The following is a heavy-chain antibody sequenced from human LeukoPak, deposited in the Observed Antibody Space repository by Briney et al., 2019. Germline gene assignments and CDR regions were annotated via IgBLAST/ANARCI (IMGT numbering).Heavy chain of an antibody. V-gene: IGHV3-33*06. Sequence: GGSLRLSCAASGFTFSSYGMHWVRQAPGKGLEWVAVIWYDGSNKYYADYVKGRFTISRDNSKNTLYLQMNSLRAEDTAVYYCAKDRNYMDVWGKGTTVTVSS. J-gene: IGHJ6*03. CDR3: AKDRNYMDV. CDR2: IWYDGSNK. CDR1: GFTFSSYG.